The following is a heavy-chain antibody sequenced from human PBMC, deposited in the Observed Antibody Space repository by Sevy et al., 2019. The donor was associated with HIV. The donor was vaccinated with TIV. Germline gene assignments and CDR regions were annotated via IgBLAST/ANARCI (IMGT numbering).Heavy chain of an antibody. J-gene: IGHJ4*02. D-gene: IGHD3-22*01. CDR3: AKDYYVGSGYYYVAGTTFDY. CDR2: ISGSGGST. CDR1: GFTFSSYA. V-gene: IGHV3-23*01. Sequence: GGSLRLSCAASGFTFSSYAMSWVRQAPGKGLEWVSAISGSGGSTYYADSVKGRFTISRDNSKNTLYLQMNSLRAEDTVVYYSAKDYYVGSGYYYVAGTTFDYWGQGTLVTVSS.